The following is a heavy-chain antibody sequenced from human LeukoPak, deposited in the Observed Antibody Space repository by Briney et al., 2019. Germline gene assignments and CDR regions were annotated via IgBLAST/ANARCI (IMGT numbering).Heavy chain of an antibody. V-gene: IGHV3-30*04. CDR1: GGTFSSYA. CDR2: ISYDGSNK. J-gene: IGHJ4*02. D-gene: IGHD1-1*01. CDR3: ARLPTGTTTGVDY. Sequence: SCKASGGTFSSYAMHWVRQAPGKGLEWVAVISYDGSNKYYADSVKGRFTISRDNSKNTLYLQMNSLRAEDTAVYYCARLPTGTTTGVDYWGQGTLVTVSS.